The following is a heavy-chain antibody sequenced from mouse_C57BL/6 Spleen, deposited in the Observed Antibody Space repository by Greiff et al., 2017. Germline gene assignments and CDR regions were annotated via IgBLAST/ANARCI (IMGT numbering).Heavy chain of an antibody. CDR3: ARKYYGSSHAMDY. CDR1: GYSFTGYY. Sequence: VQLQQSGPELVKPGASVKISCKASGYSFTGYYMNWVKQSPEKSLEWIGEINPSTGGTTYNQKFKAKATLTVDKSSSTAYMQLKSLTSEDSAVYYCARKYYGSSHAMDYWGQGTSVTVSS. V-gene: IGHV1-42*01. CDR2: INPSTGGT. D-gene: IGHD1-1*01. J-gene: IGHJ4*01.